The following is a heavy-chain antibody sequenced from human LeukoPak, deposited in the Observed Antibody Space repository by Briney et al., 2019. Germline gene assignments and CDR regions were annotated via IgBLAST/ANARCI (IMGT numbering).Heavy chain of an antibody. Sequence: RGSLRLSCAGSVFTLITFGMHWVRQAPGRGLEWVALISYDGSNKYYADSVKGRFTISRDTSKNTLYLQMNSLRAEDTAVYYCAKVQGTCYGNLSGYGVDVWGQGTTVTVSS. D-gene: IGHD3-9*01. CDR2: ISYDGSNK. V-gene: IGHV3-30*18. CDR1: VFTLITFG. CDR3: AKVQGTCYGNLSGYGVDV. J-gene: IGHJ6*01.